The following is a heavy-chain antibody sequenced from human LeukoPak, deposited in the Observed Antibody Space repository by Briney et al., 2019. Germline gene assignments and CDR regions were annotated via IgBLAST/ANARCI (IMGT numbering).Heavy chain of an antibody. CDR1: GYTFSNYG. D-gene: IGHD3-10*01. CDR3: ARASLLLWFGELAVASWFDP. CDR2: ISVYSGKT. J-gene: IGHJ5*02. Sequence: ASVKVSCKASGYTFSNYGISWVRQAPGHGLEWMGWISVYSGKTNYAQKLRGRVTMTTDTSTGTAYMELRNLRSDDTAVYYCARASLLLWFGELAVASWFDPWGQGTLVTVSS. V-gene: IGHV1-18*01.